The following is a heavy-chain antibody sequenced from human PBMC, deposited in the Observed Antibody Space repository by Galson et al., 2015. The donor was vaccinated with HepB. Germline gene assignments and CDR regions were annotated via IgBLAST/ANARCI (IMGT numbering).Heavy chain of an antibody. Sequence: SVKVSCKASGYTFTSFYIHWVRQSPGQGLEWMGLMNPNSGVPNYAQKFQGRVTMTRDTSISTAYMDLSRLTSDYTAVYYCARDLLDGFDISGPGTMVNVSS. CDR1: GYTFTSFY. J-gene: IGHJ3*02. V-gene: IGHV1-2*02. CDR3: ARDLLDGFDI. CDR2: MNPNSGVP. D-gene: IGHD2-15*01.